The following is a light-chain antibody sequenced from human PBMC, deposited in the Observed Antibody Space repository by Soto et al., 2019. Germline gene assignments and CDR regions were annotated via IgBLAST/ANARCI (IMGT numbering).Light chain of an antibody. J-gene: IGLJ1*01. CDR1: SSNIGARFD. V-gene: IGLV1-40*01. CDR2: SNN. Sequence: QSVLTQPPSVSGAPGQRVTISCTGSSSNIGARFDVHWYQQLPGSAPKLLIYSNNNRPSGVPDRFSVSRSATSASLAITGLRAADEADYSGQSYDSSLGAYVFGTATKLTVL. CDR3: QSYDSSLGAYV.